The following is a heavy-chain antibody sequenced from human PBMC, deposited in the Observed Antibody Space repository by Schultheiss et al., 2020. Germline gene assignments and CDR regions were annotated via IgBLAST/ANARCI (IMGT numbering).Heavy chain of an antibody. J-gene: IGHJ6*02. V-gene: IGHV4-59*08. CDR1: GGSISSYY. CDR2: FHYSGRT. D-gene: IGHD5-24*01. CDR3: ARTEMDGMDV. Sequence: SETLSLTCTVSGGSISSYYWSWIRQPPGKGLEWIGYFHYSGRTNSNPSLKSRVTISVDTSKNQFSLKLSSVTAADTAMYYCARTEMDGMDVWGQGTTVTVSS.